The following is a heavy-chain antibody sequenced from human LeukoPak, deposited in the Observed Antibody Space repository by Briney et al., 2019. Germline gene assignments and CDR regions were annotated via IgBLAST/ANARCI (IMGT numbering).Heavy chain of an antibody. CDR3: ARDRLLVGGDCYSDYYYMDV. Sequence: GGSLRLSCAASGFTVSSNHMTWVRQAPGKGLEWVSVIYSCGSTYYADSVKGRFTISRDNSKNTLYLQMNTLRAEDTGVYYCARDRLLVGGDCYSDYYYMDVWGKGTTVTVSS. CDR2: IYSCGST. J-gene: IGHJ6*03. V-gene: IGHV3-66*01. CDR1: GFTVSSNH. D-gene: IGHD2-21*02.